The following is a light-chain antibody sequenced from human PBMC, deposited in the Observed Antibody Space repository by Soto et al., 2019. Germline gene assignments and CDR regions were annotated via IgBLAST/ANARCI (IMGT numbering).Light chain of an antibody. CDR1: QSISSW. Sequence: DIQMTQSPSTLSASVGDRVTITCRASQSISSWWAWYEQKRGKAPKLLIYDASSLESGVPSRFSGSGSETEFTLTISSLQPDDFAAYYCQQYNSYSPETFGHGTKVEIK. CDR2: DAS. V-gene: IGKV1-5*01. CDR3: QQYNSYSPET. J-gene: IGKJ1*01.